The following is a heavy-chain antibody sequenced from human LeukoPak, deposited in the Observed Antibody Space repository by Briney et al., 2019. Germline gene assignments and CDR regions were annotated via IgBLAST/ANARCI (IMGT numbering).Heavy chain of an antibody. V-gene: IGHV3-9*01. CDR3: AKVRRAYYYGSGSSMDV. CDR2: ISWNSGSI. CDR1: GFTFDDYA. Sequence: HPGGSLRLSCAASGFTFDDYAMNWVRQAPGKGLEWVSGISWNSGSIGYADSVKGRFTISRDNAKNSLYLQMNSLRAEDTALYYCAKVRRAYYYGSGSSMDVWGQGTTVTVSS. D-gene: IGHD3-10*01. J-gene: IGHJ6*02.